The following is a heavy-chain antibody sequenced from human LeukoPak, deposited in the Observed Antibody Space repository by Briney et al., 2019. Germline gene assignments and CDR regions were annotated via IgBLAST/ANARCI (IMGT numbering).Heavy chain of an antibody. D-gene: IGHD6-13*01. V-gene: IGHV3-23*01. Sequence: GGSLRLSCAASGLTFTTYAMTWVRQAPGKGLEWVSAISGSGGSTYYADSVKGRFTISRDNSKNTLYLQMNSLRAEDTAVYYCAKSPYSSSPGWFDPWGQGTLVTVSS. CDR3: AKSPYSSSPGWFDP. CDR1: GLTFTTYA. J-gene: IGHJ5*02. CDR2: ISGSGGST.